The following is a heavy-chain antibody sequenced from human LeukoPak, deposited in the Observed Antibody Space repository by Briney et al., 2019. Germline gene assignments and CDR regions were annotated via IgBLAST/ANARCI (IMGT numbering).Heavy chain of an antibody. CDR3: AKAVMVAATHFDY. V-gene: IGHV3-9*01. Sequence: GGSLRLSCAASGFTFDDYAMHWVRQAPGKGLEWVSGISWNSGSIGYADSVKGRFTISRDNAKNSPYLQMNSLRAEDTALYYCAKAVMVAATHFDYWGQGTLVTVSS. D-gene: IGHD2-15*01. J-gene: IGHJ4*02. CDR1: GFTFDDYA. CDR2: ISWNSGSI.